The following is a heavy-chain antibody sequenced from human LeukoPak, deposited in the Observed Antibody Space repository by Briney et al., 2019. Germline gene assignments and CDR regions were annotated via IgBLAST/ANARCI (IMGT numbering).Heavy chain of an antibody. J-gene: IGHJ4*02. D-gene: IGHD1-26*01. V-gene: IGHV1-8*03. CDR1: GYTFTSYD. Sequence: ASVKVSCKASGYTFTSYDINWVRQAPGQGLEWMGWMNPNSGNTGYAQKFQGRVTITRNTSISTAYMELSSLRSEDTAVYYCARGKRGATTDYFDYWGQGTLVTVSS. CDR2: MNPNSGNT. CDR3: ARGKRGATTDYFDY.